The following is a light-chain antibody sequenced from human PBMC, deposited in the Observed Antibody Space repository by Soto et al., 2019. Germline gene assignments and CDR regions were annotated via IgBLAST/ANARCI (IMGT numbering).Light chain of an antibody. CDR1: QFISTY. CDR2: AAS. Sequence: IQMTQSPSSLSASVGDTVSFTCRASQFISTYLNWYQQKPGKAPKLLIYAASSLQRGVPSRFSGSGSGTDFTLTISNLQPEDFATYFCQQSHSDPLTFGGGTKVEI. J-gene: IGKJ4*01. V-gene: IGKV1-39*01. CDR3: QQSHSDPLT.